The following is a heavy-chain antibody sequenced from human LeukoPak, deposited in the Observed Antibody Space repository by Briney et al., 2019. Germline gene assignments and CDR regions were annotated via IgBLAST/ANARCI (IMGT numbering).Heavy chain of an antibody. J-gene: IGHJ3*02. D-gene: IGHD3-10*01. CDR3: ATEGDYYDSGTFYKTLDI. V-gene: IGHV4-59*01. Sequence: PSETLSLTCKISRGSLSNYQWSWIRQSPGKGLEWIGYISYTGSADYNPSLQSRVSISLDTSKSQFSLRLTSVTAADTAVYYCATEGDYYDSGTFYKTLDIWGQGSMVTVSS. CDR1: RGSLSNYQ. CDR2: ISYTGSA.